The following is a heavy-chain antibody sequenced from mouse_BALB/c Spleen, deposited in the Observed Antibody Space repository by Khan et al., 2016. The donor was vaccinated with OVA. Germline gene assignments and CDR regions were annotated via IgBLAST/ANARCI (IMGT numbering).Heavy chain of an antibody. CDR3: ARSGGNFHWYFDV. CDR1: GFTFSSFG. CDR2: ISSGSSTI. Sequence: DVQLVESGGGLVQPGGSRKLSCAASGFTFSSFGIHWVRQAPKKGLEWVAYISSGSSTIYYVDTVKGRFTISRDNPKNTLFLQMTSIRSEDTAMYYCARSGGNFHWYFDVWGAGTSVTVSS. V-gene: IGHV5-17*02. J-gene: IGHJ1*01. D-gene: IGHD2-1*01.